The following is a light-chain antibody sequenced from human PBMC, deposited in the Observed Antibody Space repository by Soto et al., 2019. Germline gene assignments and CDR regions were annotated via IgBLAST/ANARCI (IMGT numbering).Light chain of an antibody. CDR1: QSVNSN. CDR3: QQYGNWPLT. J-gene: IGKJ4*01. V-gene: IGKV3-15*01. Sequence: EIVMTQSPATLSVSPGERATLSCRASQSVNSNLAWYQQKPGQAPRLLIYGASTGAAGTPARFSGSGSGTGFTLTIRSLQSEDFAVYYCQQYGNWPLTFGGGTKVEIK. CDR2: GAS.